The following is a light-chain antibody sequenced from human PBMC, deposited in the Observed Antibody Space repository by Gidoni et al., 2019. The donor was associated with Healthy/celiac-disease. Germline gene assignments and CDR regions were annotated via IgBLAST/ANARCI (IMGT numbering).Light chain of an antibody. CDR2: VAS. CDR3: QQDIKSPLT. CDR1: HSVSSY. J-gene: IGKJ4*01. Sequence: EFVLTQPATPLSVSPGYRATRHCLASHSVSSYLDWYLQKPGQAPQLLIYVASNRATGIPDRFSGSGSGTDFTLTISSLEAEDFAVYYCQQDIKSPLTFGGGTKVEIK. V-gene: IGKV3-15*01.